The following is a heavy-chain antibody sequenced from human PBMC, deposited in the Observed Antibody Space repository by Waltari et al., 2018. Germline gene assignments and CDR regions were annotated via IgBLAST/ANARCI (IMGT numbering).Heavy chain of an antibody. J-gene: IGHJ5*02. V-gene: IGHV4-34*01. CDR2: INHSGST. D-gene: IGHD2-2*01. CDR3: ARVGGIVVVPAATGWFDP. Sequence: QVQLQQWGAGLLKPSETLSLTCAVYGGSFSGYYWSWIRQPPGKGLEWIGEINHSGSTNDNPALKSRVTISVDTSKNQFSLKLSSVTAADTAVYYCARVGGIVVVPAATGWFDPWGQGTLVTVSS. CDR1: GGSFSGYY.